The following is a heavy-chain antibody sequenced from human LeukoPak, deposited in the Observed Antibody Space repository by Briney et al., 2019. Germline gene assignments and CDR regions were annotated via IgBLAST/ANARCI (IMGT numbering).Heavy chain of an antibody. CDR3: ARHVDTAMVPFDY. D-gene: IGHD5-18*01. V-gene: IGHV4-61*09. CDR2: IYTSGIT. J-gene: IGHJ4*02. Sequence: SQTLSLTCTVSGGSISSNSYYWSWIRQPAGKGLEWIGHIYTSGITNYNPSLKSRVTMSVNMSKNQFSLKLSSVTAADTAVYYCARHVDTAMVPFDYWGQGTLVTVSS. CDR1: GGSISSNSYY.